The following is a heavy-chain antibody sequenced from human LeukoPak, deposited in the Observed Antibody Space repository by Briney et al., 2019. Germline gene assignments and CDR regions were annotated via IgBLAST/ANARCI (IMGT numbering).Heavy chain of an antibody. CDR3: ATGFGVAATSYYYYYMDV. D-gene: IGHD2-15*01. V-gene: IGHV7-4-1*02. Sequence: ASVKVSCKASGYTFTSYALNWVRQAPGQGLEWMGRINTNTGNPTYAQGFTGRFVFSLDTSVSTAYLQISSLKAEDTAVYYCATGFGVAATSYYYYYMDVWGKGTTVTVSS. J-gene: IGHJ6*03. CDR1: GYTFTSYA. CDR2: INTNTGNP.